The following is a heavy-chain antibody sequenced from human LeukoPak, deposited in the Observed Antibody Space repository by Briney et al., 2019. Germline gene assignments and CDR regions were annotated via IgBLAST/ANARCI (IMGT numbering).Heavy chain of an antibody. CDR2: IYSSGST. CDR1: GGSISSYY. CDR3: ARGSGYYFYFDY. Sequence: SETLSLTCTVSGGSISSYYWSWIRQPAGKGLEWIGRIYSSGSTNYNPSLKSRVTMSVDTSKNQFSLKLSSATAADTAVYYCARGSGYYFYFDYWGQGTLVTVSS. V-gene: IGHV4-4*07. J-gene: IGHJ4*02. D-gene: IGHD3-22*01.